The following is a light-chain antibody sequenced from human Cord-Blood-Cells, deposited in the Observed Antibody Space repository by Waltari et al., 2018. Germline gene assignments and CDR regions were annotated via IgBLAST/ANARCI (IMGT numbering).Light chain of an antibody. V-gene: IGKV1-27*01. J-gene: IGKJ1*01. CDR3: QKYNSAPRT. CDR1: QGISNY. Sequence: DIQMTHSPSSLSASVGDRVTITCRAIQGISNYLAWYQQKPGKVPKLLIYAASTLQTGVPSRFSGSGSGTDFTLTISSLQPEDVATYYCQKYNSAPRTFGQGTKVEIK. CDR2: AAS.